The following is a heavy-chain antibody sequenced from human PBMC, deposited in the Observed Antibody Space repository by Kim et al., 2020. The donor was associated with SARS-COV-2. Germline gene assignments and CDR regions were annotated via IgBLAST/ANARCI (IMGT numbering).Heavy chain of an antibody. CDR1: GGSISSSSYY. CDR3: ARAGPRYYYDSSGYSGDY. V-gene: IGHV4-39*07. Sequence: SETLSLTCTVSGGSISSSSYYWGWIRQPPGKGLEWIGSIYYSGSTYYNPSLKSRVTISVDTSKNQFSLKLSSVTAADTAVYYCARAGPRYYYDSSGYSGDYWGQGTLVTVSS. D-gene: IGHD3-22*01. CDR2: IYYSGST. J-gene: IGHJ4*02.